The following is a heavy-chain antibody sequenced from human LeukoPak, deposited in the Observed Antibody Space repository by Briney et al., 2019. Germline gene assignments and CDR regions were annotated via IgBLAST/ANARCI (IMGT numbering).Heavy chain of an antibody. CDR2: ISSSSSTI. CDR1: GFTFSSYS. D-gene: IGHD1-26*01. V-gene: IGHV3-48*04. J-gene: IGHJ4*02. Sequence: GGSLRLSCAASGFTFSSYSMTWVRQAPGKGLEWVSYISSSSSTIYYADSVKGRFTISRDNAKNSLYLQMNSLRAEDTAVYYCARGFPSYKDYWGQGTLVTVSS. CDR3: ARGFPSYKDY.